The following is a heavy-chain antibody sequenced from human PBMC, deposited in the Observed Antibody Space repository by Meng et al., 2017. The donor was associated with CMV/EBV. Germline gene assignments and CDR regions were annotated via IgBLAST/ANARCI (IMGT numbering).Heavy chain of an antibody. CDR2: IYSGGST. V-gene: IGHV3-66*02. Sequence: GESLKISCAASGFTVSSNYMSWVRQAPGKGLEWVSVIYSGGSTYYADSVKGRFTISRDHSKNTLYLQMNSLRAEDTAVYYFARIHFGDYGMDYWGQGTLVTVSS. CDR3: ARIHFGDYGMDY. D-gene: IGHD4-17*01. J-gene: IGHJ4*02. CDR1: GFTVSSNY.